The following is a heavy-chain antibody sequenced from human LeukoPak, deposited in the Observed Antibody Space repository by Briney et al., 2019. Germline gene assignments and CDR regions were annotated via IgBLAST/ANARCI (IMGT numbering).Heavy chain of an antibody. CDR3: ARALGRELLIRWEHYYGMDV. CDR1: GGSFSGYY. D-gene: IGHD1-26*01. V-gene: IGHV4-34*01. J-gene: IGHJ6*02. Sequence: SETLSLTCAVYGGSFSGYYWSWIRQPPGKGLEWIGEINHSGSTNYNPSLKSRVTISVDTSKNQFSLKLSSVTAADTAVYYCARALGRELLIRWEHYYGMDVWGQGTTVTVSS. CDR2: INHSGST.